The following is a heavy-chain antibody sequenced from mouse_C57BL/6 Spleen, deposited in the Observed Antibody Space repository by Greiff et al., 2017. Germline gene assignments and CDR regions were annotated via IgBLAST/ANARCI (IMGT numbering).Heavy chain of an antibody. J-gene: IGHJ4*01. Sequence: VQLKQSGPELVKPGASVKMSCKASGYTFTDYYMHWVKQKPGKGLEWIGEIYPGSGNTYYNEKFKGKATLTADTSSSTAYMQLSSLTSEDSAVYFCARNSSGPYYYAMDYWGQGTSVTVSS. CDR3: RNSSGPYYYAMDY. CDR2: YPGSGNTY. V-gene: IGHV1-83*01. D-gene: IGHD3-2*02. CDR1: YTFTDYYM.